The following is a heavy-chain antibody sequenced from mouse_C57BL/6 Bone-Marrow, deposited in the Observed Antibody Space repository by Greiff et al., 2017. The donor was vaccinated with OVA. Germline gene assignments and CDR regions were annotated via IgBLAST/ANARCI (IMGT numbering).Heavy chain of an antibody. D-gene: IGHD2-2*01. CDR3: AIWFPYYAMDY. V-gene: IGHV1-74*01. CDR2: IHPSDSDT. Sequence: QVQLQQPGAELVKPGASVKVSCKASGYTFTSYWMHWVKQRPGQGLEWIGRIHPSDSDTNYNQKFKGKATLTVDKSSSTAYMQLSSPTSEDSAVYYCAIWFPYYAMDYWGQGTSVTVSS. J-gene: IGHJ4*01. CDR1: GYTFTSYW.